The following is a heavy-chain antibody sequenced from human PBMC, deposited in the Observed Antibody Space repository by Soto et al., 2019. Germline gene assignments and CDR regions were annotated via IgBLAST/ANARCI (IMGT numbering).Heavy chain of an antibody. Sequence: SETLSLTCTVSGGSVSSGDYYWSWIRQPPGKGLEWIGNIYYSGSTNYNPSLKSRATISVDTSKNQFSLKVSSVTAADTAVYYCARDKGPRRSFYGMDVWGQGTTVTVSS. V-gene: IGHV4-61*08. CDR3: ARDKGPRRSFYGMDV. CDR2: IYYSGST. CDR1: GGSVSSGDYY. D-gene: IGHD6-6*01. J-gene: IGHJ6*02.